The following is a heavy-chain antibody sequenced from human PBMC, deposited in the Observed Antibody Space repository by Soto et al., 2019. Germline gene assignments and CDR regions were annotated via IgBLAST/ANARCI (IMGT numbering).Heavy chain of an antibody. V-gene: IGHV3-66*01. D-gene: IGHD4-4*01. CDR2: IYSGGST. J-gene: IGHJ6*02. CDR1: GFTVSSNY. CDR3: ARVWTTVTTDYYYYGMDV. Sequence: GGSLRLSCAASGFTVSSNYMSWVRQAPGKGLEWVSVIYSGGSTYYADSVKGRFTISRDNAKNSLYLQMNGLRDEDTAVYYCARVWTTVTTDYYYYGMDVWGQGTTVTVSS.